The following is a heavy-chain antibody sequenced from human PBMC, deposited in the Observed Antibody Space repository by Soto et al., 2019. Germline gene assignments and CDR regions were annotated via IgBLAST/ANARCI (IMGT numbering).Heavy chain of an antibody. CDR1: GGSVSGYY. CDR3: ARGFPDGSGSYARHYVMDV. D-gene: IGHD3-10*01. J-gene: IGHJ6*02. Sequence: XAILWLTLAVYGGSVSGYYWSWIRQPPGKGLEWIGEINHSGSTNYNPSLNSRVTISVDTSKNQFSLKLSSVTAADTAVYYCARGFPDGSGSYARHYVMDVWGQRTTVTVSS. V-gene: IGHV4-34*01. CDR2: INHSGST.